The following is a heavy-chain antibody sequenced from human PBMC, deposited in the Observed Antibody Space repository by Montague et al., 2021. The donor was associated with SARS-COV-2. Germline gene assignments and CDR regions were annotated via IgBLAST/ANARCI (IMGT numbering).Heavy chain of an antibody. CDR2: IYYSGTT. Sequence: SETLSLTCTVSGGSISSYYWNWIRETPGKGLEWIGYIYYSGTTNXNPSLKSQVTISLDTPKNQFSLNLNSVTAADTAIYYCARDQAAKISFKGAFDIWGQGRMVTVPS. D-gene: IGHD3-3*01. CDR1: GGSISSYY. CDR3: ARDQAAKISFKGAFDI. J-gene: IGHJ3*02. V-gene: IGHV4-59*01.